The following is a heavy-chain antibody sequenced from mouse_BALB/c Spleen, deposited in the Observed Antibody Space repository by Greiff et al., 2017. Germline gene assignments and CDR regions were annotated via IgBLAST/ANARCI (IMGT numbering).Heavy chain of an antibody. Sequence: LQESGAELARPGASVKMSCKASGYTFTSYTMHWVKQRPGQGLEWIGYINPSSGYTNYNQKFKDKATLTADKSSSTAYMQLSSLTSEDSAVYYCARGLRGAMDYWGQGTSVTVSS. J-gene: IGHJ4*01. CDR3: ARGLRGAMDY. V-gene: IGHV1-4*01. D-gene: IGHD3-1*01. CDR2: INPSSGYT. CDR1: GYTFTSYT.